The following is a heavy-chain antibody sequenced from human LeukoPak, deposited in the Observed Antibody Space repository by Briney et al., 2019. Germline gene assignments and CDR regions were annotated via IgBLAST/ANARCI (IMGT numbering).Heavy chain of an antibody. CDR3: ARAEGPIVVVPAAIGAFDI. D-gene: IGHD2-2*01. J-gene: IGHJ3*02. Sequence: GGSLRLSCAASGFTVSSNYMSWVRQAPGKGLEWVSVIYSGGSTYYADSVKGRFTISRDNSKNTLYLQMNSLRAEDTAVYYCARAEGPIVVVPAAIGAFDIWGQGTMVTVSS. CDR1: GFTVSSNY. CDR2: IYSGGST. V-gene: IGHV3-53*01.